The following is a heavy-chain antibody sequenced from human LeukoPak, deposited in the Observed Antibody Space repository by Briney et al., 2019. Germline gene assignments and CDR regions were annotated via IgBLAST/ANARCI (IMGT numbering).Heavy chain of an antibody. V-gene: IGHV3-30-3*01. CDR1: GFTFSSYA. CDR3: ASSLSYYHDSRGDY. CDR2: ISYDGSNK. Sequence: GGSLRLSCAASGFTFSSYAMRWVRQAPGKGLEWVAVISYDGSNKYYADSVKGRFTISRDNSKNTLYLQMNSLRAEDTAVYYCASSLSYYHDSRGDYWGQGTLVTVSS. J-gene: IGHJ4*02. D-gene: IGHD3-22*01.